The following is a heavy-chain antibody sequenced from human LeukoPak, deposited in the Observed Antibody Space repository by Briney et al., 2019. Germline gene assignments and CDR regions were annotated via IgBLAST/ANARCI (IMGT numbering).Heavy chain of an antibody. CDR2: IYYSGST. CDR3: ARGEGNYVWGSYRYSYYFDY. D-gene: IGHD3-16*02. Sequence: PSETLSLTCPVSGGSVSSGSYCWSWIRQPPGKGLEWIGYIYYSGSTNYNPSLKSRVTISVDTSKNQFSLKLSSVTAADTAVYYCARGEGNYVWGSYRYSYYFDYWGQGTLVTVSS. CDR1: GGSVSSGSYC. V-gene: IGHV4-61*01. J-gene: IGHJ4*02.